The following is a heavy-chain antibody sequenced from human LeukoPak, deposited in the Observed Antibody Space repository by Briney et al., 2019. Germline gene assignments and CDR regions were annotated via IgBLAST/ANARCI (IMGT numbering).Heavy chain of an antibody. CDR2: INHSERT. J-gene: IGHJ5*02. Sequence: PSETLSLTCAVYGCPFCGYYWSWIRQPPGKGLEWIGAINHSERTNYNPSLKSRVTISLDTSNNLFTLKLSSVTAAAPALHYCARERGRRIFGVVKHWFDPWGQGNLVTVSS. CDR3: ARERGRRIFGVVKHWFDP. D-gene: IGHD3-3*01. V-gene: IGHV4-34*01. CDR1: GCPFCGYY.